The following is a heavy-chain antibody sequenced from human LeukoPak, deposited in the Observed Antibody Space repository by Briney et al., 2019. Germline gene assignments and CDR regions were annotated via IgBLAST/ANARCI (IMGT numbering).Heavy chain of an antibody. V-gene: IGHV3-23*01. CDR3: ARDWYDNSDAFDI. CDR2: ISGNGGST. J-gene: IGHJ3*02. Sequence: GGSLRLSCAASGFTFSSYGMGWVRQAPGKGLEWVSSISGNGGSTYYADSVKGRFTISRDNSKNTLYLQMNSLTAEDTTVYYCARDWYDNSDAFDIWGQGTMVTVSS. CDR1: GFTFSSYG. D-gene: IGHD3-9*01.